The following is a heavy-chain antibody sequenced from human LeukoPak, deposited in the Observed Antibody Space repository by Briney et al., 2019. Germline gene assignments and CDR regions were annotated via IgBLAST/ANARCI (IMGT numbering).Heavy chain of an antibody. J-gene: IGHJ4*02. CDR1: GFTFSSYS. V-gene: IGHV3-21*01. D-gene: IGHD3-10*01. CDR2: ITFSSNYI. Sequence: GGSLRLSCAASGFTFSSYSLNWVRQAPEKVLEWVSSITFSSNYIYYADSVKGRFTISRDNAKKSLYLRINSMRAENTAVYYCARELCFGGRGARTTDFYYWGQGTLVTVSS. CDR3: ARELCFGGRGARTTDFYY.